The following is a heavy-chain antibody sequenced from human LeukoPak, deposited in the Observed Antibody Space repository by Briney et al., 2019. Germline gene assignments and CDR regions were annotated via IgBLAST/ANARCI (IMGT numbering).Heavy chain of an antibody. CDR3: ACSYYYDSSGYKYNWFDP. V-gene: IGHV4-34*01. J-gene: IGHJ5*02. Sequence: PSETLSLTCAVYGGSFSGYYWSWIRQPPGKGLGWIGEINHSGSTNYNPSLKSRVTISVDTSKNQFSLKLSSVTAADTAVYYCACSYYYDSSGYKYNWFDPWGQGTLVTVSS. D-gene: IGHD3-22*01. CDR2: INHSGST. CDR1: GGSFSGYY.